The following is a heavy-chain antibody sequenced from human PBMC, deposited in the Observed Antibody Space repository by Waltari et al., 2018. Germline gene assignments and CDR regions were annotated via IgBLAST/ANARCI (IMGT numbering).Heavy chain of an antibody. CDR1: GYTFTDYY. CDR2: VDPEDGET. Sequence: EVQLVQSGAEVKKPGATVKISCKASGYTFTDYYMQWVQQAPGKGPGWMGRVDPEDGETIYAEKFQGRVTITADTSTDTAYMELSSLRSEDTAVYYCATSGAYDFWSGYYIGDAFDIWGQGTMVTVSS. V-gene: IGHV1-69-2*01. CDR3: ATSGAYDFWSGYYIGDAFDI. D-gene: IGHD3-3*01. J-gene: IGHJ3*02.